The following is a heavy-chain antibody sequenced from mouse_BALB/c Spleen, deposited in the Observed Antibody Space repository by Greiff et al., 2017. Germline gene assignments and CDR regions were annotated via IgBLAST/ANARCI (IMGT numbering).Heavy chain of an antibody. CDR2: IAPGSGST. Sequence: DLVKPGASVKLSCKASGYTFTSYWINWIKQRPGQGLEWIGRIAPGSGSTYYNEMFKGKATLTVDTSSSTAYIQLSSLSSEDSAVYFCARGEWMDYWGQGTSVTVSS. CDR1: GYTFTSYW. V-gene: IGHV1S41*01. CDR3: ARGEWMDY. D-gene: IGHD1-3*01. J-gene: IGHJ4*01.